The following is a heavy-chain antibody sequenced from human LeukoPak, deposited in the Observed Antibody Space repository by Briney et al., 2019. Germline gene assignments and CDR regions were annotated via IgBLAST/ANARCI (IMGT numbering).Heavy chain of an antibody. V-gene: IGHV4-39*07. CDR3: ARTSYTAAAGSFDY. CDR2: IYYSGST. CDR1: GGSISSSSYY. Sequence: SETLSLTCTVSGGSISSSSYYWGWIRQPPGKGLEWIGSIYYSGSTYYNPSLKSRVTISVDKSKNQFSLKLSSVTAADTAVYYCARTSYTAAAGSFDYWGQGTLVTVSS. J-gene: IGHJ4*02. D-gene: IGHD6-13*01.